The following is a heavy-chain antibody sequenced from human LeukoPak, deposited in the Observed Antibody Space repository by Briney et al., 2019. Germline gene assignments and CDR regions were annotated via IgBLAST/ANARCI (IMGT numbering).Heavy chain of an antibody. CDR1: GITFSSYW. Sequence: PGGSLRLSCTASGITFSSYWMHWVRQTPGRGLVWVSRINSDGSWTSYVDSVKGRFTISRDNAKNTLYLQMNSLRDEDTAVYYCARGYSGYEAPDYWGQGTLVTVSS. D-gene: IGHD5-12*01. CDR3: ARGYSGYEAPDY. J-gene: IGHJ4*02. CDR2: INSDGSWT. V-gene: IGHV3-74*01.